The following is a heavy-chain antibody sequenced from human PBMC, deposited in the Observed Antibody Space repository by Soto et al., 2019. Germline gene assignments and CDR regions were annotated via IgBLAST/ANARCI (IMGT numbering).Heavy chain of an antibody. V-gene: IGHV1-69*12. CDR2: IMPIFRAP. CDR1: GGAFSDYA. J-gene: IGHJ6*02. D-gene: IGHD2-15*01. Sequence: QVQLVQSGAEVKKPGSSVKVSCKASGGAFSDYAFSWVRQAPGQGLEWLGGIMPIFRAPDYAQKFQGRVTITADEFTRTXXMERNSLRSEDTAVYYCASWLKGPDIGNYYYGMDVWGQGTTVTVS. CDR3: ASWLKGPDIGNYYYGMDV.